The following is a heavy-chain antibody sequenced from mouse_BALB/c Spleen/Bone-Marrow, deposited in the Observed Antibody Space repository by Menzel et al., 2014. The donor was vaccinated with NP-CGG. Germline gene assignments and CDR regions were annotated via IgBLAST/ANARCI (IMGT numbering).Heavy chain of an antibody. Sequence: EVTVEESGGGLVQPGGSLKLSCAASGFTFSSYTMSWVRQTPEKRLEWVAYISNGGGSTYYPDTVKGRFTISRDNAKNTLYLQMSSLKSEDTAMYYCARRAGAYWGQGTLVTVSA. J-gene: IGHJ3*01. CDR2: ISNGGGST. V-gene: IGHV5-12-2*01. CDR1: GFTFSSYT. D-gene: IGHD3-3*01. CDR3: ARRAGAY.